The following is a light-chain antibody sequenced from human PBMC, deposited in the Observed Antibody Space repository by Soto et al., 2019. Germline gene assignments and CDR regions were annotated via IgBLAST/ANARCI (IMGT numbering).Light chain of an antibody. CDR3: QQYNAYPWT. Sequence: DIQMTQFPSTLSASVGDRVTITCRASQFISTWLAWYQQKPGKAPKLLIYKASTLESGVPSRFSGSGSETEFTLTISSLQPDDFATYYCQQYNAYPWTFGQGTKVEIK. CDR1: QFISTW. V-gene: IGKV1-5*03. CDR2: KAS. J-gene: IGKJ1*01.